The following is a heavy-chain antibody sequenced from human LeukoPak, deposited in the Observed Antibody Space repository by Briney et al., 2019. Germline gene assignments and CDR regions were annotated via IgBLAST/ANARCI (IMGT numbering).Heavy chain of an antibody. D-gene: IGHD2-21*02. CDR1: GGSIRSSYYY. CDR2: IYDSGST. J-gene: IGHJ4*02. V-gene: IGHV4-39*01. Sequence: KPSETLSLTCTVSGGSIRSSYYYWGWIRQPPGKGLEWIGSIYDSGSTYYNPSLKSRVTISVDTSKNQLSLKLNSVTAADTAVYYCARFAYCGGHCWYYFDYWGQGSLVTVSS. CDR3: ARFAYCGGHCWYYFDY.